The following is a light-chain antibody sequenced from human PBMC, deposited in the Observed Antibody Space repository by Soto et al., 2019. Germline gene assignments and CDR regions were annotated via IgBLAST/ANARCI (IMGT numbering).Light chain of an antibody. CDR1: SGDVGGYYY. J-gene: IGLJ1*01. CDR2: EVS. CDR3: SSYTSSSSGV. V-gene: IGLV2-14*01. Sequence: QSALTQPASVSGSPGQSITISCTGTSGDVGGYYYVSWYQQLPGKAPKLMISEVSNRPSGVSNRFSGSKSGNTASLTISGLQAEDEADYYCSSYTSSSSGVFGTGTKLTVL.